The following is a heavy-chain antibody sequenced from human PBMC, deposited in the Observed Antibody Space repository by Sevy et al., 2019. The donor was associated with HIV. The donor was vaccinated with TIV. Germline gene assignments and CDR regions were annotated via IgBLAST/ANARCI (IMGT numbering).Heavy chain of an antibody. Sequence: GGSLRLSCAASGFTFSSYSMNWVRQAPGKGLEWVSSISSSSSYIYYADSVKGRFTISRDNAKNSLYLQMYSLRAEDTAVYYCARVVAVAGCDAFDIWGQGTMVTVSS. D-gene: IGHD6-19*01. J-gene: IGHJ3*02. V-gene: IGHV3-21*01. CDR1: GFTFSSYS. CDR2: ISSSSSYI. CDR3: ARVVAVAGCDAFDI.